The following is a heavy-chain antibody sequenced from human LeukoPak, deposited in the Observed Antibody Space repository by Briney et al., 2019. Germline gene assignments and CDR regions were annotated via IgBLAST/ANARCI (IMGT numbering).Heavy chain of an antibody. CDR2: IYYSGST. J-gene: IGHJ4*02. CDR3: ARHVGYCSSTSCYDYFDY. V-gene: IGHV4-39*01. D-gene: IGHD2-2*01. CDR1: GGSISSSSYY. Sequence: SETLSLTCTVSGGSISSSSYYWGWIRQPPGKGLVWIGSIYYSGSTYYNPSLKSRVTISVDTPKNQFSLKLSSVTAADTAVYYCARHVGYCSSTSCYDYFDYWGQGTLVTVSS.